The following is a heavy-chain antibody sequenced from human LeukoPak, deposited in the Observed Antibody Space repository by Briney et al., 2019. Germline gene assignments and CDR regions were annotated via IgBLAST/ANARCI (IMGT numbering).Heavy chain of an antibody. Sequence: SETLSLTCTVSGGSISSYYWSWIRQPPGKGLEWIGYIYYSGSTNYNPSLKSRVTISVDTSKNQFSLKLSSVTAADTAVYYCAREGSLYSGSYYYFDYWGQGTLVTVSS. D-gene: IGHD1-26*01. CDR2: IYYSGST. CDR3: AREGSLYSGSYYYFDY. CDR1: GGSISSYY. J-gene: IGHJ4*02. V-gene: IGHV4-59*01.